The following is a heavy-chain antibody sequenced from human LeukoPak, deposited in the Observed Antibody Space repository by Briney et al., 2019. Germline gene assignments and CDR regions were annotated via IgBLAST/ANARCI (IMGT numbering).Heavy chain of an antibody. D-gene: IGHD4-17*01. J-gene: IGHJ3*02. CDR1: GFPFSSSD. CDR2: IGTAGDT. Sequence: GGSLRLSCAASGFPFSSSDMHWVRQETGKGLEWVSAIGTAGDTYYPGSVKGRFTISRENAKNSLYLQMNSLRAGDTAVYYCARLRSAAFDIWGQGTMVTVSS. V-gene: IGHV3-13*01. CDR3: ARLRSAAFDI.